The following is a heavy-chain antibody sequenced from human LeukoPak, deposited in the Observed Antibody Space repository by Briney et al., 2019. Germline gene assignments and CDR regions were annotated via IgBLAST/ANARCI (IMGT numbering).Heavy chain of an antibody. CDR2: ICSSGSA. CDR1: GGSISSGDYY. Sequence: SETLSLTCTVSGGSISSGDYYWSWIRQRPGEGLQWIGYICSSGSAYYNASLKSRVSMSTDTSNNQFSLKLNSVTAADTAVYYCARDGGGSLHGMDVWGQGTTVTVSS. D-gene: IGHD2-15*01. CDR3: ARDGGGSLHGMDV. V-gene: IGHV4-31*03. J-gene: IGHJ6*02.